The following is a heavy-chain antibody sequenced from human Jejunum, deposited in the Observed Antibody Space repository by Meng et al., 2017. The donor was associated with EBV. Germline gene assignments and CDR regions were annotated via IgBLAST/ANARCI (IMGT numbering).Heavy chain of an antibody. CDR1: GGSVNSGNVY. D-gene: IGHD5-12*01. CDR3: AGLRYSGYDRAFDY. CDR2: IYYSGST. Sequence: QLQPQEAGPGLVKPPETLSLTCTVSGGSVNSGNVYWSWIRQPPGKGLEWIGYIYYSGSTNYIPSLKSRVTISLDTSKNQFSLKLSSVTAADTAVYYCAGLRYSGYDRAFDYWGQGALVTVSS. V-gene: IGHV4-61*01. J-gene: IGHJ4*02.